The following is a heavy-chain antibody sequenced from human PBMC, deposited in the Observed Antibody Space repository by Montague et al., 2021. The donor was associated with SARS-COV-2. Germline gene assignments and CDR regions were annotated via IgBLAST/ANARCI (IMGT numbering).Heavy chain of an antibody. CDR1: GYSFTSYW. Sequence: QSGAEVKQPGESLKISCKGSGYSFTSYWIGWVRQMPGKGLEWMGXIYPVDSYTRYSPSFQGQVTISADKSISTAYLQWRSLKASDTAMYYCARHGEGDYDFWSGHAFDIWGQGTMVTVSS. V-gene: IGHV5-51*01. D-gene: IGHD3-3*01. CDR2: IYPVDSYT. J-gene: IGHJ3*02. CDR3: ARHGEGDYDFWSGHAFDI.